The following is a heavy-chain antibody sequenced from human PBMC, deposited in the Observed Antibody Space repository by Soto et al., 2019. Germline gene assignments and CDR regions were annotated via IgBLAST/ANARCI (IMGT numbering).Heavy chain of an antibody. J-gene: IGHJ6*02. Sequence: GGSLRLSCAASGFTFSIYGMRCVRHASVKVRYLVVRIKSKTDGGTTDYAAPVKGRFTISRDDSKNTLYLQMNSLKTEDTAVYYCTTDRSPLRTILYYYGMDVWGQGTTVTVSS. CDR1: GFTFSIYG. CDR2: IKSKTDGGTT. CDR3: TTDRSPLRTILYYYGMDV. D-gene: IGHD3-3*01. V-gene: IGHV3-15*01.